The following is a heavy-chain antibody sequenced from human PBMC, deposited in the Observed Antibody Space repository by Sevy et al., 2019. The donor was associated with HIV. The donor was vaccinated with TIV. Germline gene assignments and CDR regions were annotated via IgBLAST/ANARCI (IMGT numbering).Heavy chain of an antibody. J-gene: IGHJ4*02. Sequence: GESLKISCAASGFIFSSYVMTWVRQAPGKGLEWVSTISGSGGYTYYAESVKGRFTISRDNSNNILYLQMNSLRAEDTAVYYCGAITTAGRDYWGQGTLVTVSS. CDR1: GFIFSSYV. V-gene: IGHV3-23*01. D-gene: IGHD6-13*01. CDR2: ISGSGGYT. CDR3: GAITTAGRDY.